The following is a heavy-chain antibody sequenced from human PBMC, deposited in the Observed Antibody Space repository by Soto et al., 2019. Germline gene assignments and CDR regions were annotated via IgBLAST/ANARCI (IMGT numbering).Heavy chain of an antibody. J-gene: IGHJ6*02. CDR2: IIPIFGTA. CDR3: AREAAAGGYYYYYGMDV. CDR1: GGTFSSYA. Sequence: QVQLVQSGAEVKKPGSSVKVSCKASGGTFSSYAISWVRQAPGQGLEWIGGIIPIFGTANYAQKFQGRVTITADESTSTAYMELSSLRSEDTAVYYCAREAAAGGYYYYYGMDVWGQGTTVTVSS. V-gene: IGHV1-69*01. D-gene: IGHD6-13*01.